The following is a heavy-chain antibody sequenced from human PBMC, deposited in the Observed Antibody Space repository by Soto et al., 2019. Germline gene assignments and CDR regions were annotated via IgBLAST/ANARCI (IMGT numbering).Heavy chain of an antibody. CDR1: GYTFTGYY. D-gene: IGHD3-10*01. CDR2: INPNSGGT. V-gene: IGHV1-2*02. CDR3: ARYYYGSVSYNDY. Sequence: QVQLVQSGAEVKKPGASVKVSCKASGYTFTGYYMHWVRQAPGQGLEWMGWINPNSGGTNYAQKFQGRVTMTRDTSTSTVYMELSSLRSEDTAVYYCARYYYGSVSYNDYWGQGTLVTVSS. J-gene: IGHJ4*02.